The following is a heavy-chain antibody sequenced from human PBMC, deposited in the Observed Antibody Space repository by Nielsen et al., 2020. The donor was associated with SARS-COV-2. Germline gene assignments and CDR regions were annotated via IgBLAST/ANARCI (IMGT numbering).Heavy chain of an antibody. Sequence: ASVKVSCKASGYTFSRYGIVWVRQVPGQGLEWMGWISAYNGQTKYEQRLQDRVTMTTDTSTSTAYMELRGLRSDDTAVYYCARSYYHDSSGEDAFDIWGQGTMVTVSS. CDR3: ARSYYHDSSGEDAFDI. V-gene: IGHV1-18*01. J-gene: IGHJ3*02. CDR2: ISAYNGQT. D-gene: IGHD3-22*01. CDR1: GYTFSRYG.